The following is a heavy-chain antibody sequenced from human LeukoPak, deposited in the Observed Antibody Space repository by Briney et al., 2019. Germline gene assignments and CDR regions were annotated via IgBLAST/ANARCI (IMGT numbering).Heavy chain of an antibody. CDR1: GFTFSSYA. CDR2: ISGSGGST. Sequence: GRSLRLSCAASGFTFSSYAMSWVRQAPGKGLEWVSAISGSGGSTYYADSVKGRFTISRDNSKNTLYLQMNSLRAEDTAVYYCANQISAARTYWGQGTLVTVSS. V-gene: IGHV3-23*01. CDR3: ANQISAARTY. J-gene: IGHJ4*02. D-gene: IGHD6-6*01.